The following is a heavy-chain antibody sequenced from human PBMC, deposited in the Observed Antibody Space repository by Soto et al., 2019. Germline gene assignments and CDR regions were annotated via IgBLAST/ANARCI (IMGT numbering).Heavy chain of an antibody. J-gene: IGHJ3*02. CDR3: ARDNPGVTPRAFDI. Sequence: SETLSLTCTVSGGSISSGGYYWSWIRQHPGKGLEWIGYIYYSGSTYYNPSLKSRVTISVDTSKNQFSLKLSSVTAADTAVYYCARDNPGVTPRAFDIWGQGTMVTVSS. V-gene: IGHV4-31*03. CDR2: IYYSGST. D-gene: IGHD5-18*01. CDR1: GGSISSGGYY.